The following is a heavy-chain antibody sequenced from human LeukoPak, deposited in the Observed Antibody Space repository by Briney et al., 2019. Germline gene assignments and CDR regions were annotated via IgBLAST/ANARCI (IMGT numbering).Heavy chain of an antibody. D-gene: IGHD2-2*02. J-gene: IGHJ2*01. CDR2: IYTSGST. Sequence: PSETLSLTCTVSGGSISSYYWGWIRQPAGKGLEWIGRIYTSGSTNYNPSLKSRVTMSVDTSKNQFSLKLSSVTAADTAVYYCARGCSSTSCYTGYFDLWGRGTLVTVSS. CDR3: ARGCSSTSCYTGYFDL. V-gene: IGHV4-4*07. CDR1: GGSISSYY.